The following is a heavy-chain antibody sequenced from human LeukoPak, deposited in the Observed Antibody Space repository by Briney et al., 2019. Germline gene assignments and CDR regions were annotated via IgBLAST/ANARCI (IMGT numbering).Heavy chain of an antibody. V-gene: IGHV3-7*01. D-gene: IGHD3-16*01. CDR2: IKEDGSEK. CDR1: GFTFSNYW. J-gene: IGHJ4*01. Sequence: GGSLRLSCVASGFTFSNYWMSWVRQAPGKGLECVANIKEDGSEKYYVDSVKGRFTISRDNAKNSLYLQMNSLRAEDTAVYYCARQGDDYWGHGALVTVSS. CDR3: ARQGDDY.